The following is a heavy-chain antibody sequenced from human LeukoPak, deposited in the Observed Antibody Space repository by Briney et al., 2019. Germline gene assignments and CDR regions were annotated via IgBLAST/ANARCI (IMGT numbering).Heavy chain of an antibody. CDR3: AKGGGYSYGFHYFDY. V-gene: IGHV3-23*01. Sequence: PGGSLRLSCAASGFTFSSYAMSWVRQAPGKGPEWVSAISGSGDSTYYAGSVKGRFTISRDNSKNTLYLQMNSLRAEDTAVYYCAKGGGYSYGFHYFDYWGQGTLVTVSS. J-gene: IGHJ4*02. CDR2: ISGSGDST. D-gene: IGHD5-18*01. CDR1: GFTFSSYA.